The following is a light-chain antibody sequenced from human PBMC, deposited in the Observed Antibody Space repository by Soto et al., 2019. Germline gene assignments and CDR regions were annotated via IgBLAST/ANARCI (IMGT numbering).Light chain of an antibody. CDR2: ATS. J-gene: IGKJ2*01. Sequence: EIVLTQSPGTLSLSPGERATLSCRASQSVDSTYLAWYQQKPGQAPRLLIFATSRRAAGVPDRFSGSGSGTDFTLTISRLEPEDFAFYYCQQYDTSPPLYTFGQGTKLDIK. CDR1: QSVDSTY. CDR3: QQYDTSPPLYT. V-gene: IGKV3-20*01.